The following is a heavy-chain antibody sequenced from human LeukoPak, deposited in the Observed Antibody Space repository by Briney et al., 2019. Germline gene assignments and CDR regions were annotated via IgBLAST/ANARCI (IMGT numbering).Heavy chain of an antibody. CDR1: GGTFSSYA. CDR2: IIPIFGTA. J-gene: IGHJ3*02. D-gene: IGHD5-18*01. CDR3: ASGKGRSRVGYSYGFYVDAFDI. V-gene: IGHV1-69*05. Sequence: SVKVSCKASGGTFSSYAISWVRQAPGQGLEWMGRIIPIFGTADYAQKFQGRVTITTDESTSTAYMELSSLRSEDTVVYYCASGKGRSRVGYSYGFYVDAFDIWGQGTMVTVSS.